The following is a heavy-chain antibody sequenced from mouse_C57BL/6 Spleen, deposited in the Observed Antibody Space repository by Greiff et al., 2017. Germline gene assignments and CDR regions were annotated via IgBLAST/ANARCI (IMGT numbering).Heavy chain of an antibody. J-gene: IGHJ2*01. CDR3: ARGIYDGYELFDY. Sequence: VQVVESGAELAKPGASVKLSCKASGYTFTSYWMHWVKQRPGQGLEWIGYINPSSGYTKYNQKFKDKATLTADKSSSTAYMQLSSLTYEDSAVYYCARGIYDGYELFDYWGQGTTLTVSS. D-gene: IGHD2-3*01. V-gene: IGHV1-7*01. CDR2: INPSSGYT. CDR1: GYTFTSYW.